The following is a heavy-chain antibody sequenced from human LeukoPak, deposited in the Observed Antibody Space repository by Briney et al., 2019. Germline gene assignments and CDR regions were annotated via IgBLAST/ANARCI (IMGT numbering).Heavy chain of an antibody. J-gene: IGHJ5*02. CDR3: AREGSSGWTGGAYNWFDP. CDR1: GYTFTGYY. V-gene: IGHV1-2*02. Sequence: GASVKVSCKASGYTFTGYYMHWVRQAPGQGLEWMGWINPNSGGTNYAQKFQGRVTMTRDTFISTAYMELSRLRSDDTAVYYCAREGSSGWTGGAYNWFDPWGQGTLVTVSS. D-gene: IGHD6-19*01. CDR2: INPNSGGT.